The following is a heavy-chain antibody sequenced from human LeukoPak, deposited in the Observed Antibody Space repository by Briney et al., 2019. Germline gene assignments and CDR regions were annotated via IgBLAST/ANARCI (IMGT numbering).Heavy chain of an antibody. Sequence: PGGSLRLSCAASGFIFSSYTMNWVRQAPGKGLEWVSSISISSSYIYYADSVKGRFTISRDNAKNSLYLQMNSLRAEDTAVYYCARDREGNDFWSGYYIFDYWGQGTLVTVSS. J-gene: IGHJ4*02. D-gene: IGHD3-3*01. CDR1: GFIFSSYT. V-gene: IGHV3-21*01. CDR3: ARDREGNDFWSGYYIFDY. CDR2: ISISSSYI.